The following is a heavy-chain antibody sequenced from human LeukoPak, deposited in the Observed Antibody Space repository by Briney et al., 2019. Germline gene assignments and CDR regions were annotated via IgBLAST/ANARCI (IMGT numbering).Heavy chain of an antibody. V-gene: IGHV1-69*05. D-gene: IGHD1-26*01. CDR1: GGTFSSYA. CDR2: IIPIFGTA. Sequence: GASVKVSCKASGGTFSSYAISWVRQAPGQGLEWMGGIIPIFGTANYAQKFQGRVTITTDESTSTAYMELSSLRSEDTAVYYCARGNPGGSYVMPSFYYYMDVWGKGTTVTVSS. CDR3: ARGNPGGSYVMPSFYYYMDV. J-gene: IGHJ6*03.